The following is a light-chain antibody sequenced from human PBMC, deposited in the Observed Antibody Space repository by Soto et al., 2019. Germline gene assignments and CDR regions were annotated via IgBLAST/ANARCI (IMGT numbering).Light chain of an antibody. J-gene: IGKJ2*02. CDR3: QQYNTYSRT. V-gene: IGKV1-5*03. CDR2: KAS. Sequence: DIQMTQSPSTLSASVGDRVTITCRASQSINTWLAWYQHKPGKAPKPLIYKASSLEGGVPSRFSGSGSGTEFTLTISSLQPDDFATYYCQQYNTYSRTFGQGTKVETK. CDR1: QSINTW.